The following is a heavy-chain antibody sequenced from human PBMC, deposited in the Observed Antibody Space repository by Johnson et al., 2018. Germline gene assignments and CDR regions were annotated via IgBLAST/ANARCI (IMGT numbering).Heavy chain of an antibody. J-gene: IGHJ6*02. Sequence: VQLVESGGGLVQPGGSLRLSCAASGFTFSTYSMNWVRQAPGKGLEWVSYISSSSISGTISSIYYADSVKGRFTISRDNAKNTLSLQMNNLRAEDTAVYYCARGALSGFRFRIYYCGMDVWGQGTTVTVSS. CDR3: ARGALSGFRFRIYYCGMDV. V-gene: IGHV3-48*01. CDR2: ISSSSISGTISSI. CDR1: GFTFSTYS. D-gene: IGHD1-26*01.